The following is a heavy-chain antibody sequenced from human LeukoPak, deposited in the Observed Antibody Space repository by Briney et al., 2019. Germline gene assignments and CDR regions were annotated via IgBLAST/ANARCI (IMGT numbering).Heavy chain of an antibody. Sequence: GGSLRLSCAASGFTFSSHSINWVRQAPGKGLEWIATMTSTNSIYYADSVKGRFTISRDNAKNSLYLQMNSLRAEDTAVYYCARVRVGGTNYFDSWGQGTLVTVSS. V-gene: IGHV3-69-1*01. D-gene: IGHD1-26*01. J-gene: IGHJ4*02. CDR1: GFTFSSHS. CDR2: MTSTNSI. CDR3: ARVRVGGTNYFDS.